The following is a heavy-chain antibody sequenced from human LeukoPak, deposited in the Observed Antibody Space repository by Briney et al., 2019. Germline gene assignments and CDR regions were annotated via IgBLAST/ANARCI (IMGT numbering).Heavy chain of an antibody. Sequence: SETLSLTCTVSGGSISSYYWSWIRQPPGKGLEWIGYIYYSGSTNYNPSLKSRVTISVDTSKNQFSLKLNSVTAADTAVYYCARQEGGIVGPYWGQGTLVTVSS. J-gene: IGHJ4*02. CDR1: GGSISSYY. V-gene: IGHV4-59*08. CDR2: IYYSGST. CDR3: ARQEGGIVGPY. D-gene: IGHD1-26*01.